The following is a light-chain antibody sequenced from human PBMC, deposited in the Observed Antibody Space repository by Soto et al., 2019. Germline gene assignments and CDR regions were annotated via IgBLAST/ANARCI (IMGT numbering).Light chain of an antibody. J-gene: IGKJ5*01. CDR2: GAS. CDR1: QSVRSTS. Sequence: VLTQSPGTLSLSPGERATLSCRASQSVRSTSLVWYQQKPAQAPRLLIYGASSRATGIPDRFSGSGSGTDFTLTISSLEPEDFAVYYCQQRSNWPPLITFGQGTRLEIK. V-gene: IGKV3D-20*02. CDR3: QQRSNWPPLIT.